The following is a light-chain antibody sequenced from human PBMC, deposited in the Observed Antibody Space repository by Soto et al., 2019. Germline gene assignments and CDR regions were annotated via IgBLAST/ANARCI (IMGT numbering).Light chain of an antibody. CDR1: ESISSW. CDR3: QQYNSYPYT. Sequence: DIQMTQSPSTLSASVGDRVTINCRASESISSWLAWYQQKPGKAPKLLIYKASSLESGVPSRFSGSGSGTEFTLTISSLQPDDFATYYCQQYNSYPYTFGQGTKLEFK. J-gene: IGKJ2*01. V-gene: IGKV1-5*03. CDR2: KAS.